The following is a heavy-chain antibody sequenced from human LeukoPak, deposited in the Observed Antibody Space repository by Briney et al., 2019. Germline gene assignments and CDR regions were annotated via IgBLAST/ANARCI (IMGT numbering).Heavy chain of an antibody. J-gene: IGHJ5*02. V-gene: IGHV3-43*02. CDR2: ISGNELVT. CDR1: GFTFVDYA. CDR3: ARELIYGSKSYYTP. D-gene: IGHD3-10*01. Sequence: GGSLRLSCSASGFTFVDYAMHWVRQAPGKGLEWVSLISGNELVTYYADSVKGRFTISRDNAKNSLYLQMNSLRAEDSAVYYCARELIYGSKSYYTPWGQGTLVTVSS.